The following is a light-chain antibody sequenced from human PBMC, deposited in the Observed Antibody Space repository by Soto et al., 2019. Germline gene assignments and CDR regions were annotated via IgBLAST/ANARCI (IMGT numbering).Light chain of an antibody. J-gene: IGKJ3*01. CDR1: QSISSY. CDR3: QQSYSTPHT. V-gene: IGKV1-39*01. CDR2: AAS. Sequence: DIQMTQSPSSLSASVGDRVTITCRASQSISSYLNWYQQKPGKAPKLMIYAASSLQSGVPSRFSGIGSGTDFTLTIISLQPEDFATYYCQQSYSTPHTFGPGTKVDIK.